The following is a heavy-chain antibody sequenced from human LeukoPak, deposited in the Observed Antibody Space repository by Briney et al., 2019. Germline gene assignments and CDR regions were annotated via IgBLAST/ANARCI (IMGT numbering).Heavy chain of an antibody. V-gene: IGHV4-61*02. CDR2: VYSTGSA. J-gene: IGHJ3*02. CDR3: ARVYRRDGYNYDGFDI. Sequence: SETLSLTCTVSSGSINSDGYYWSWIRRPAGKGLEWIGRVYSTGSANYSPSLESRVIISIDTFKSQFFLRLSSVTAADTAVYYCARVYRRDGYNYDGFDIWGQGTMVTVS. D-gene: IGHD5-24*01. CDR1: SGSINSDGYY.